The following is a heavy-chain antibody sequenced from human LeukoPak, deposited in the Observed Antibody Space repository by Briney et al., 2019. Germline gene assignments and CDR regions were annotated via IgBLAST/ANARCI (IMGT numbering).Heavy chain of an antibody. CDR3: ATYYSGSGSFTTRFDH. V-gene: IGHV1-18*04. D-gene: IGHD3-10*01. CDR1: SSTFSTYG. Sequence: ASVKVSCKTSSSTFSTYGITWVRQAPGQGLEWMGCINTHKSNTYYAREFQDRVSMTTDASTTTAYMELRSLRSDDTAIYYCATYYSGSGSFTTRFDHWGQGTLVTVSS. CDR2: INTHKSNT. J-gene: IGHJ4*02.